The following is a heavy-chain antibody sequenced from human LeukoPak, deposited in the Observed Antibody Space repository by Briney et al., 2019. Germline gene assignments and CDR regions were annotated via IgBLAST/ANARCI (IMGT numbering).Heavy chain of an antibody. Sequence: GGSLRLSCAASGITFSSYGMSWVRQVPGKGLEWVGRIKSKTEGGTADYAAPVKGRFSISRDDSINTVYLEMNSLKTEDTAVYYCTTYRSYSDYWGQGALVTVSS. CDR2: IKSKTEGGTA. CDR3: TTYRSYSDY. J-gene: IGHJ4*02. D-gene: IGHD1-14*01. V-gene: IGHV3-15*01. CDR1: GITFSSYG.